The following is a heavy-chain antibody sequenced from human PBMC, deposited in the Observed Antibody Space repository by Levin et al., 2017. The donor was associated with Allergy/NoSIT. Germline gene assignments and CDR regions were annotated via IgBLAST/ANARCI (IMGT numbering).Heavy chain of an antibody. CDR1: CGSIRSYY. Sequence: SQTLSLPCTVSCGSIRSYYWSWIRQPPGKGLEWIGYIYNSGSTNYNPSLKSRVTISVDTSKNQFSLKLNSVTAADTAVYYCARTVDCSGGSCYHSSWFDPWGQGTLVTVSS. CDR2: IYNSGST. CDR3: ARTVDCSGGSCYHSSWFDP. D-gene: IGHD2-15*01. J-gene: IGHJ5*02. V-gene: IGHV4-59*08.